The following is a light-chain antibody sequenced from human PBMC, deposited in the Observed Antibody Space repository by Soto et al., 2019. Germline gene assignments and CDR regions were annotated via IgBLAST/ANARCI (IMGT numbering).Light chain of an antibody. V-gene: IGKV3-15*01. CDR3: QQYNNWPRT. Sequence: EVVMTQSASTLSVSPGERATLSCGASQSVSNNLAWYQQEPGQAPRLLMYAASTRATGIRARFSGSRSGTEFTLTISSLQSEDFAVYYCQQYNNWPRTFGQGTKVDIK. CDR1: QSVSNN. J-gene: IGKJ1*01. CDR2: AAS.